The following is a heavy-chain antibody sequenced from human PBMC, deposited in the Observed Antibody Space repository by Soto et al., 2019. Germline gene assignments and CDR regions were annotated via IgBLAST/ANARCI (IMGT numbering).Heavy chain of an antibody. D-gene: IGHD3-10*01. J-gene: IGHJ4*02. Sequence: SETLSLTCAVYGGSFSGYYWSWIRQPPGKGLEWIGEINHSGSTNYNPSLKSRVTISVDTSKNQFSLKLSSVTAADTAVYYCARGRLWFGELLFPDYWGQGTLVTVSS. CDR2: INHSGST. CDR3: ARGRLWFGELLFPDY. V-gene: IGHV4-34*01. CDR1: GGSFSGYY.